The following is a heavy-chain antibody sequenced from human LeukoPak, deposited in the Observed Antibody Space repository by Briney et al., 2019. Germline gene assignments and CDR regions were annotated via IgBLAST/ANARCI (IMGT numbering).Heavy chain of an antibody. CDR1: GFSFSNHY. V-gene: IGHV3-7*01. Sequence: GGSLRLSCTASGFSFSNHYMRWIRQAPGKGMEWVANINEDGSNKWHLGSVKGRFTVSRDNARNSRYLQMNSLRVEDTAVYYCTRVIVAVPGYFDYFDFWGQGVLVTVSS. D-gene: IGHD6-19*01. CDR3: TRVIVAVPGYFDYFDF. CDR2: INEDGSNK. J-gene: IGHJ4*02.